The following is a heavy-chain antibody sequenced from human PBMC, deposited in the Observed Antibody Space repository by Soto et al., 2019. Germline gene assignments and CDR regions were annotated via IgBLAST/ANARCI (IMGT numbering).Heavy chain of an antibody. D-gene: IGHD3-10*01. CDR1: GFTFSSYS. J-gene: IGHJ6*03. V-gene: IGHV3-21*01. CDR2: ISSSSSYI. CDR3: ARGLLWFGELFPVNYMDV. Sequence: GGSLRLSCAASGFTFSSYSMNWVRQAPGKGLEWVSSISSSSSYIYYADSVKGRFTISRDNAKNSLYLQMNSLRAEDTAVYYCARGLLWFGELFPVNYMDVWGKGTTVTVSS.